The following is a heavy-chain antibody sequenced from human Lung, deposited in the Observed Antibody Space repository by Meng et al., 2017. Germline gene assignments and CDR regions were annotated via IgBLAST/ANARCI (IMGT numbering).Heavy chain of an antibody. CDR3: ARDIVVTFGELTTLDS. V-gene: IGHV1-3*01. CDR1: GYTFTNYA. J-gene: IGHJ4*02. Sequence: QVHLVQSGAEGKKPGASVKVSCKASGYTFTNYAMHWVRQAPGQGLEWMVWINAGSENTEYSQKFQGRVTLTRDTSATTAYMELRSLKSEDTAIYYCARDIVVTFGELTTLDSWGQGTLVTVSS. CDR2: INAGSENT. D-gene: IGHD3-16*01.